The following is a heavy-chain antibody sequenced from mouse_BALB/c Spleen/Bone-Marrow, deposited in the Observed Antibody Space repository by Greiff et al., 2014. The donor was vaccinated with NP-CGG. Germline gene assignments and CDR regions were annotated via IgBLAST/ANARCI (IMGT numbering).Heavy chain of an antibody. Sequence: DLVKPGASVKLSCKASGYTFTSYWINWIKQRPGQGLEWIGRIAPGSGSTYYNEMFKGMATLTVDTSSSTAYIQLSSLSSEDSAVYFCARSDYGYDPWFAYWGQGTLVTVSA. V-gene: IGHV1S41*01. CDR1: GYTFTSYW. J-gene: IGHJ3*01. D-gene: IGHD2-2*01. CDR3: ARSDYGYDPWFAY. CDR2: IAPGSGST.